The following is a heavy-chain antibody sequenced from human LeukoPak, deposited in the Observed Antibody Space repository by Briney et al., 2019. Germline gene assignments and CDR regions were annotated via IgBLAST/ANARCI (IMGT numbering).Heavy chain of an antibody. J-gene: IGHJ4*02. V-gene: IGHV5-51*01. CDR2: IYPGDSDT. CDR1: GYIFTSYW. Sequence: GESLKISCQGSGYIFTSYWIDWVRQMPGKGLEWMGTIYPGDSDTRYSPSFQGQVTISADKSITTAYLQWNRRKASDNAMYYCARHGGNNYGIDYWGQGTLVTVSS. CDR3: ARHGGNNYGIDY. D-gene: IGHD5-24*01.